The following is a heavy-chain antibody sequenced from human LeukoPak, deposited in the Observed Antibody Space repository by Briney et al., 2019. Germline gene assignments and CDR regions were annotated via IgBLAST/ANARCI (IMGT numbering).Heavy chain of an antibody. CDR1: GFTFSSYG. J-gene: IGHJ3*02. V-gene: IGHV3-30*18. CDR3: AKDFFGSGSDGDAFDI. CDR2: ISYDGSNK. Sequence: GRSLRLSCAASGFTFSSYGMHWVRQAPGKGLEWVAVISYDGSNKYYADSVKGRFTISRDNSKNTLYLQMNSLRAEDTAVYYCAKDFFGSGSDGDAFDIWRQGTMVTVSS. D-gene: IGHD3-10*01.